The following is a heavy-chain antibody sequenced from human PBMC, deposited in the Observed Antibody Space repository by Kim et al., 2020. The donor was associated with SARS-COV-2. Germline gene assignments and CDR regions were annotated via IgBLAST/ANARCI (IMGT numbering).Heavy chain of an antibody. CDR3: ARGCGGDCYSFYYGMDV. Sequence: ASVKVSCKASGYTFTSYYMHWVRQAPGQGLEWMGLINPSGGSTSYAQKFQGRVTMTRDTSTSTVYMELSSLRSEDTAVYYCARGCGGDCYSFYYGMDVWGQGATVSDSS. J-gene: IGHJ6*02. D-gene: IGHD2-21*02. V-gene: IGHV1-46*01. CDR1: GYTFTSYY. CDR2: INPSGGST.